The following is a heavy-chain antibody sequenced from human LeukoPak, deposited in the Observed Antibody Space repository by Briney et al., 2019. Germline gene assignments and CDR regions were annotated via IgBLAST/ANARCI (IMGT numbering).Heavy chain of an antibody. D-gene: IGHD1-14*01. V-gene: IGHV4-39*01. CDR2: IYYSGST. CDR3: ARSPYNWNHGGYYYYMDV. J-gene: IGHJ6*03. CDR1: GGSISSSSYY. Sequence: SETLSLTCTVSGGSISSSSYYWGWIRQPPGKGLEWIGSIYYSGSTYYNPSLKSRVTISVDTSKNQFSLKLSSVTAADTAVYYCARSPYNWNHGGYYYYMDVWGKGTTVTVSS.